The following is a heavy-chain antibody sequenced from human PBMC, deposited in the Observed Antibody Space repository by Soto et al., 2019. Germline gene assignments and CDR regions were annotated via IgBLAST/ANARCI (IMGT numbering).Heavy chain of an antibody. CDR2: ISGNGRTT. D-gene: IGHD3-10*01. J-gene: IGHJ5*02. CDR1: RFTFSSYA. CDR3: ASAPRGVWFGECCWFDP. Sequence: EVQLLESGGGLVQPGGSLRLSCAASRFTFSSYAMRWVRQAPGKGLEWVSAISGNGRTTYYADSVKGRFTISRNNTKTTLYLQMNSLRAADTAVYYCASAPRGVWFGECCWFDPWGQGTLVTVSS. V-gene: IGHV3-23*01.